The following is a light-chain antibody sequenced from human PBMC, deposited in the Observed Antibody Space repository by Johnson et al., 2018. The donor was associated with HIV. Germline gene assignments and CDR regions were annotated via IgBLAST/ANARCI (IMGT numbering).Light chain of an antibody. CDR2: DNN. Sequence: QSVLTQPPSVSAAPGQKVTISCSGSTSNIGNNYVSWYQQFPGTATKLLIYDNNKRPSGIPDRFSGSKSGTSATLGITGLQTGDEADYYCGTWDSSLSANVLGTGTKVTVL. J-gene: IGLJ1*01. CDR3: GTWDSSLSANV. CDR1: TSNIGNNY. V-gene: IGLV1-51*01.